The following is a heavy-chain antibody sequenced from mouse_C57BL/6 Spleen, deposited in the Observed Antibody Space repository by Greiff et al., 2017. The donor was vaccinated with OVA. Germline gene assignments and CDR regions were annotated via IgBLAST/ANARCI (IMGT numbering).Heavy chain of an antibody. Sequence: VQLQQSGPELVKPGASVKISCKASGYAFSSSWMNWVKQRPGKGLEWIGRIYPGDGDTNYNGKFKGKATLTADKSSSTAYMQLSSLTSEDSAVYFCARWDGYDGTWFAYWGQGTLVTVSA. CDR1: GYAFSSSW. CDR3: ARWDGYDGTWFAY. D-gene: IGHD2-2*01. CDR2: IYPGDGDT. V-gene: IGHV1-82*01. J-gene: IGHJ3*01.